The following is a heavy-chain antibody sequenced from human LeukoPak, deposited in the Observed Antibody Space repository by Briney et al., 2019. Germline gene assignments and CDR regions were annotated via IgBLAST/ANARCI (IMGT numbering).Heavy chain of an antibody. Sequence: SETLSLTCAVYGGSFSGYYWSWIRQSPERGLEWIGEINHSGSTNYNPSLKSRVTISIDTSKNQFSLKLNSVTAADTAVYYCARPLRCSGNNCYMDNWFDPWGQGSLVTVSS. J-gene: IGHJ5*02. CDR3: ARPLRCSGNNCYMDNWFDP. CDR2: INHSGST. D-gene: IGHD2-2*02. V-gene: IGHV4-34*01. CDR1: GGSFSGYY.